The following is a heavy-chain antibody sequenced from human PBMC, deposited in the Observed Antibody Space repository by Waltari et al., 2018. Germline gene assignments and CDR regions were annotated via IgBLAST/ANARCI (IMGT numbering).Heavy chain of an antibody. CDR3: ARDPGIVGATTRWFDP. V-gene: IGHV3-48*04. CDR2: ISSSSSTI. Sequence: EVQLVESGGGLVQPGGSLRLSCAASGFTFSSYSMNWVRQAPGKGLEWVSYISSSSSTIYYADSVKGRFTISRDNAKNSLYLQMNSLRAEDTAVYYCARDPGIVGATTRWFDPWGQGTLVTVSS. D-gene: IGHD1-26*01. J-gene: IGHJ5*02. CDR1: GFTFSSYS.